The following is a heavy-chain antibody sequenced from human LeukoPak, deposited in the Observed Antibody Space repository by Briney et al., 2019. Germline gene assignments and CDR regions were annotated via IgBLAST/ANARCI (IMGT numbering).Heavy chain of an antibody. CDR3: ASFYYYGSGSRPYPSSYGMDV. CDR2: ISAYNGNT. J-gene: IGHJ6*02. D-gene: IGHD3-10*01. V-gene: IGHV1-18*01. CDR1: GHTFTSYG. Sequence: ASVKVSCKASGHTFTSYGISWVRQAPGQGLEWMGWISAYNGNTNYAQKLQGRVTMTTDTSTSTAYMELRSLRSDDTAVYYCASFYYYGSGSRPYPSSYGMDVWGQGTTVTVSS.